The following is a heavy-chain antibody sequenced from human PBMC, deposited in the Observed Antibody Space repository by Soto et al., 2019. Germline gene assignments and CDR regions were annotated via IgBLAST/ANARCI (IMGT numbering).Heavy chain of an antibody. Sequence: EVQLLESGGGLVQPGGSLRLSCAASGFTFSSYAMSWVRQAPGKGLEWVSAISGSGGSTYYADSVKGRFTISRDNSKNTLYLQMSSLRAEDTAVYDCAKNTFEVVPAAIYGYGGQGTLVTVSS. J-gene: IGHJ4*02. CDR3: AKNTFEVVPAAIYGY. D-gene: IGHD2-2*02. V-gene: IGHV3-23*01. CDR2: ISGSGGST. CDR1: GFTFSSYA.